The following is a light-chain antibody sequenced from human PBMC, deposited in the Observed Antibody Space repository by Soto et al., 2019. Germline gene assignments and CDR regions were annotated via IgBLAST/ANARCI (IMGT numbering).Light chain of an antibody. V-gene: IGKV3-15*01. Sequence: EIVMTQSPATLSVSPGERATLSCRASQSVSSNLAWYQQKPGQAPRLLIHGASTRATGIPARFSGSGSGTDFTLTISSLQSEDFAVYYCQQYNNWAGTFGQGTKVEIK. J-gene: IGKJ1*01. CDR1: QSVSSN. CDR2: GAS. CDR3: QQYNNWAGT.